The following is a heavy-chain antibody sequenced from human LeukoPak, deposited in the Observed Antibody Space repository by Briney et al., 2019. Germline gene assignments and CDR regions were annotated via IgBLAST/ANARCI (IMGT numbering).Heavy chain of an antibody. V-gene: IGHV4-30-4*08. Sequence: SETLSLTCTVSGGSISSSSYYWGWIRQPPGKGLEWIGYIYYSGSTYYNPSLKSRVTISVDTSKNQFSLKLSSVTAADTAVYYCARSHMVRGVIFHEIARFDPWGQGTLVTVSS. D-gene: IGHD3-10*01. J-gene: IGHJ5*02. CDR1: GGSISSSSYY. CDR3: ARSHMVRGVIFHEIARFDP. CDR2: IYYSGST.